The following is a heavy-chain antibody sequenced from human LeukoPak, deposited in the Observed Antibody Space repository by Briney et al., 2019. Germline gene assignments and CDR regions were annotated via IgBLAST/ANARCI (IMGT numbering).Heavy chain of an antibody. CDR3: ARHFSTYSYGLDV. J-gene: IGHJ6*02. CDR1: GFTFSNFW. D-gene: IGHD3-3*02. CDR2: INPDGSAK. V-gene: IGHV3-7*01. Sequence: EGSLRLSCAASGFTFSNFWMNWVRQAPGKGLEWVANINPDGSAKYYVDSVKGRFTISRDNAENSLYLQMNSLRPEDTAVYYCARHFSTYSYGLDVWGQGTTVTVSS.